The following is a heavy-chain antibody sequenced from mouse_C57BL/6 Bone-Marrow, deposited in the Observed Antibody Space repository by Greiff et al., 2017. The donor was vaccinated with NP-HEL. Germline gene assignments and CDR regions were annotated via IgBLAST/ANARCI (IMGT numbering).Heavy chain of an antibody. Sequence: VKLQQPGAELVKPGASVKMSCKASGYTFTSYWITWVKQRPGQGLEWIGDIYPGSGSTNYNEKFKSKATLTVDTSSSTAYMQLSSLTSEDSAVYYCARSLTTVSATRAMDYWGQGTSVTVSS. J-gene: IGHJ4*01. CDR3: ARSLTTVSATRAMDY. V-gene: IGHV1-55*01. CDR1: GYTFTSYW. D-gene: IGHD1-1*01. CDR2: IYPGSGST.